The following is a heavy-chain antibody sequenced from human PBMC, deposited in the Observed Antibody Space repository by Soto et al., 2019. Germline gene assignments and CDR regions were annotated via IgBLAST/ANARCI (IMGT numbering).Heavy chain of an antibody. Sequence: PSETLSLTCTVSGGSISSGDYYWSWIRQPPGKGLEWIGYIYYSGSTYYNPSLKSRVTISVDTSKNQFSLKLSSVTAADTAVYYCARAVVVVPAAIKQSSFTFDPWGQGTLVTVSS. CDR1: GGSISSGDYY. D-gene: IGHD2-2*01. J-gene: IGHJ5*02. CDR2: IYYSGST. CDR3: ARAVVVVPAAIKQSSFTFDP. V-gene: IGHV4-30-4*01.